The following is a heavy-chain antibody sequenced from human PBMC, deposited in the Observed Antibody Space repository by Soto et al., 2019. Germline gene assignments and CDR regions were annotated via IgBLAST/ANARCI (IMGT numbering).Heavy chain of an antibody. Sequence: SVKVSCKASGGTFSSYTISWVRQAPGQGLEWMGRIIPILGIANYAQKFQGRVTITADKSTSTAYMELSSLRSEDTAVYYCANSLKYPGRYFDYWGQGTLVTVSS. CDR3: ANSLKYPGRYFDY. CDR2: IIPILGIA. V-gene: IGHV1-69*02. CDR1: GGTFSSYT. J-gene: IGHJ4*02. D-gene: IGHD2-2*01.